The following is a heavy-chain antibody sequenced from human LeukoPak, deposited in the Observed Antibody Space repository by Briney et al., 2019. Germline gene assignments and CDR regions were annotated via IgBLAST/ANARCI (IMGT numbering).Heavy chain of an antibody. D-gene: IGHD6-13*01. CDR3: ARRRRDGYSSSWYRY. V-gene: IGHV4-39*07. CDR2: INHSGST. Sequence: PSETLSPTCTVSGGSININTYYWSWIRQPPGKGLEWIGEINHSGSTNYNPSLKSRVTISVDTSKNQFSLKLSSVTAADTAVYYCARRRRDGYSSSWYRYWGQGTLVTVSS. J-gene: IGHJ4*02. CDR1: GGSININTYY.